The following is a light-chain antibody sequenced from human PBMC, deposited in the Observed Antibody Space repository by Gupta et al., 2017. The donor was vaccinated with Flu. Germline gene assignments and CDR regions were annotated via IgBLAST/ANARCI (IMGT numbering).Light chain of an antibody. Sequence: DIVLTPSPDSLAVSLGERATINCKSSQSVLYSSNNKNYLAWYQQKPGQPPKLLIYWASTRESGVPDRFSGSGSGTDFTLTISSLQAEDVAVYYCQQYSSTPRTFGGGTKVEIK. J-gene: IGKJ4*01. CDR1: QSVLYSSNNKNY. CDR2: WAS. V-gene: IGKV4-1*01. CDR3: QQYSSTPRT.